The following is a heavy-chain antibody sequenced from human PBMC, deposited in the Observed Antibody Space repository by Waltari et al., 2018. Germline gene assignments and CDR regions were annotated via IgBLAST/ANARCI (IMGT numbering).Heavy chain of an antibody. V-gene: IGHV3-21*01. CDR3: ARDLTTVTNLDY. J-gene: IGHJ4*02. CDR2: ISSSSSYI. Sequence: EVQLVESGGGLVKPGGSLRLSCAASGFTFSSYSMNWVRQAPGKGLEWVSSISSSSSYIDYADSVKGRFTISRDNAKNSLYLQMNSLRAEDTAVYYCARDLTTVTNLDYWGQGTLVTVSS. D-gene: IGHD4-17*01. CDR1: GFTFSSYS.